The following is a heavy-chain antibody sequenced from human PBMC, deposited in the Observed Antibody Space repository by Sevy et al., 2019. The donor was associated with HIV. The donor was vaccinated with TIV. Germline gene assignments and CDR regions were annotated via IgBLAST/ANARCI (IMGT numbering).Heavy chain of an antibody. CDR3: ARGPGYYYSGSWLDP. J-gene: IGHJ5*02. V-gene: IGHV3-48*03. D-gene: IGHD3-9*01. Sequence: GGSLRLSCVASGFTLPDYEMNWVRQAPGKGLEWVASISRSGTTIYYADSLKGRFTISRDSAKNSVYLQMNSLRAEDTGFYFCARGPGYYYSGSWLDPWGQGTLVTVSS. CDR1: GFTLPDYE. CDR2: ISRSGTTI.